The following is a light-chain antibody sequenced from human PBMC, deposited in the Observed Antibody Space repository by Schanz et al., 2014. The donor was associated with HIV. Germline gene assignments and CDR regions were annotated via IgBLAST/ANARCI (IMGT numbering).Light chain of an antibody. Sequence: QSVLTQPPSASGTPGQRVTISCSGSSSNIGINAVNWYQQLPGTAPKLLIYINLQRPSGVPDRFSGSGSGTSASLVISGLQSQDEADYYCATWVDSLNGWVFGGGTKLTVL. J-gene: IGLJ3*02. CDR2: INL. V-gene: IGLV1-44*01. CDR1: SSNIGINA. CDR3: ATWVDSLNGWV.